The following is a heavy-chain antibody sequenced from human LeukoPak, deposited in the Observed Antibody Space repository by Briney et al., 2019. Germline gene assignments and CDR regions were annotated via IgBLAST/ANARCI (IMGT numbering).Heavy chain of an antibody. CDR3: AKDFAVLDFWSGYFQSGTLDP. D-gene: IGHD3-3*01. Sequence: PGGSLRLSCAASGFTFSSYGMHWVRQAPGKGLEWVAFIRYDGSNKYYADSVKGRFTISRDNSKNTLYLHVNSLRPEDTAVYYCAKDFAVLDFWSGYFQSGTLDPWGQGTLVTVSS. V-gene: IGHV3-30*02. CDR1: GFTFSSYG. J-gene: IGHJ5*02. CDR2: IRYDGSNK.